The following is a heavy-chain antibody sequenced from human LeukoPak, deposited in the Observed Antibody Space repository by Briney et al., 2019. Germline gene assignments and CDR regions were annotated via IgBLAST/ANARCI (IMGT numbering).Heavy chain of an antibody. J-gene: IGHJ4*02. Sequence: TSETLSLTCTVSGGSISSYYWSWIRQPAGKGLEWIGRIYYSGSTNYNPSLKSRVTISVDTSKNQFSLKLSSVTAADTAVYYCARVPHFMILDYWGQGTLVTVSS. CDR2: IYYSGST. CDR3: ARVPHFMILDY. D-gene: IGHD3-16*01. CDR1: GGSISSYY. V-gene: IGHV4-4*07.